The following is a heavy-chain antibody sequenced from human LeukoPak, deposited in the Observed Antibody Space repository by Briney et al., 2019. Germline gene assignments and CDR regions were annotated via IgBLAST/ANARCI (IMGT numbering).Heavy chain of an antibody. J-gene: IGHJ4*02. CDR3: AKEDGAGRYSYGYGFDY. Sequence: GGSLRLSCAASGFTFSRYGMHWVRQATGKGLEGGAVISYDGSNKYYADSVKGRFTISRDNSKNTLYLQMNSLRAEDTAVYYCAKEDGAGRYSYGYGFDYWGQGTLVTVSS. CDR1: GFTFSRYG. D-gene: IGHD5-18*01. V-gene: IGHV3-30*18. CDR2: ISYDGSNK.